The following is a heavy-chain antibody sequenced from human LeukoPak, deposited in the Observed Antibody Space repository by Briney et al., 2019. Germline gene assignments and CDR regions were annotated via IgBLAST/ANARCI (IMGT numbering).Heavy chain of an antibody. CDR2: INPNSGGT. D-gene: IGHD6-6*01. Sequence: ASVKVSCKASGYTFTGYYMHWVRQAPGQGLEWMGRINPNSGGTNYAQKFQGRVTMTRDTSISTAYMELSRLRSDDTAMDYCARDLYYSSSSPRSFDYWGQGTLVTVSS. CDR1: GYTFTGYY. J-gene: IGHJ4*02. V-gene: IGHV1-2*06. CDR3: ARDLYYSSSSPRSFDY.